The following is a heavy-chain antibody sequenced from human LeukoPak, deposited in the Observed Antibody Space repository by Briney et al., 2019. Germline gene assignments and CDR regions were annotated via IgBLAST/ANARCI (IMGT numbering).Heavy chain of an antibody. V-gene: IGHV4-39*07. Sequence: RTSETLSLTCTVSGGSISSSSYYWGWIRQPPGKGLEWIGSIYYSGSTYYNPSLKSRVTISVDTSKNQFSLKLSSVTAADTAVYYCASPRHYYGSGSYYTSWGQGTLVTVSS. CDR1: GGSISSSSYY. J-gene: IGHJ4*02. CDR2: IYYSGST. CDR3: ASPRHYYGSGSYYTS. D-gene: IGHD3-10*01.